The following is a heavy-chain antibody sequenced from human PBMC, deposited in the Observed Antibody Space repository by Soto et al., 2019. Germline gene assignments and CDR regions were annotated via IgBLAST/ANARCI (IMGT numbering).Heavy chain of an antibody. J-gene: IGHJ6*02. CDR2: ISAYNGKT. CDR1: GYTFTSYG. D-gene: IGHD2-21*02. V-gene: IGHV1-18*01. Sequence: QVQLVQSGGEVKKPGASVKLSCTASGYTFTSYGISWVRQAPGQGLEWMGWISAYNGKTNYAQNVQGRVTMTTDTSTRTAYMELRSLGSGATAVYYCARGGDVNYYHGMDVWGQGPTVTVSS. CDR3: ARGGDVNYYHGMDV.